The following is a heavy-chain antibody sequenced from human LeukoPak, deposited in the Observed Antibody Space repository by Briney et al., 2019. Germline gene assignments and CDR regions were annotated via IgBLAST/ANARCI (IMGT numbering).Heavy chain of an antibody. V-gene: IGHV3-48*01. D-gene: IGHD3-10*01. J-gene: IGHJ4*02. CDR3: ARGSYYGPDY. Sequence: SVKGRFTISRGNARNSLYLQMNSLRADDTAVYYCARGSYYGPDYWGQGSLVTVSS.